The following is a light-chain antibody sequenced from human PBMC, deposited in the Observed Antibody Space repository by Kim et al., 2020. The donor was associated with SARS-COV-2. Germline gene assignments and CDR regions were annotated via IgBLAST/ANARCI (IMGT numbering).Light chain of an antibody. V-gene: IGKV3-15*01. CDR3: QQYSNWPPGT. Sequence: VSPGESATLSCRASQSVSSSLAWYQQKPGQAPGLLIYGASNRATGIPARFSGSGSGTEFTLTISNLQSEDIAVYYCQQYSNWPPGTFGQGTRLEIK. CDR2: GAS. J-gene: IGKJ2*01. CDR1: QSVSSS.